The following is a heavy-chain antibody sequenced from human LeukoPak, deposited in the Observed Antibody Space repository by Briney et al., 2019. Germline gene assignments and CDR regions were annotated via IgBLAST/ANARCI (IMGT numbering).Heavy chain of an antibody. CDR3: ARATRDGYMEGDAFDI. CDR1: GGSISSGGYY. V-gene: IGHV4-31*03. D-gene: IGHD5-24*01. CDR2: IYYSGST. J-gene: IGHJ3*02. Sequence: SQTLSLTCTVSGGSISSGGYYWSWIRQHPGKGLEWIGYIYYSGSTYYNPSLKSRVTISVDTSKNQFSLKLSSVTAADTAVYYCARATRDGYMEGDAFDIWGQGTMVTVSS.